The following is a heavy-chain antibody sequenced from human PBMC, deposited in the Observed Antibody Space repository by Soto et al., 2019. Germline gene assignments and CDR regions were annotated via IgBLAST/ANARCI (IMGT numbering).Heavy chain of an antibody. D-gene: IGHD2-2*02. CDR2: INPNGDT. CDR3: ARLAEENAVLGPAPIGLDY. Sequence: QVQLQQWGAGLLKPSETLSLTCTVFGGSLSGYYWTWIRQSPGKGLEWIGEINPNGDTNYSPSLKSRVTMSVDTSNTHFSLNLHSVTAAATAVYYCARLAEENAVLGPAPIGLDYWGQGTLVTVSS. V-gene: IGHV4-34*02. J-gene: IGHJ4*02. CDR1: GGSLSGYY.